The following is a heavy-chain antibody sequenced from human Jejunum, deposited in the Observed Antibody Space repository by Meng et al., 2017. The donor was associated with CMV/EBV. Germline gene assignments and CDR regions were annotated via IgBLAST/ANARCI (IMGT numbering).Heavy chain of an antibody. V-gene: IGHV3-30*02. CDR2: IRYDGSDK. J-gene: IGHJ1*01. Sequence: FSSYGMHWVRQAPGKGLEWVAFIRYDGSDKYYADSVKGRFTISRDNSKSTLYLQMNSLRTDDTAVYTCARVRDGSGSYYQDFHHWGQGTRVTVSS. CDR3: ARVRDGSGSYYQDFHH. CDR1: FSSYG. D-gene: IGHD3-10*01.